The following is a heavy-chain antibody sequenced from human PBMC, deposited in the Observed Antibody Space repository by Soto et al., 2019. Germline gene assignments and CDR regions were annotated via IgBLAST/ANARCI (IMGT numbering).Heavy chain of an antibody. CDR3: ATANNTSPFDY. CDR2: IIVDSGNT. D-gene: IGHD1-26*01. Sequence: ANVSGKASGFTFAYSAVQWVRQARVQSLEWIGRIIVDSGNTKSAEKFTERVSMSWDMSTSTAFMVLRSLSSDDTAVCYCATANNTSPFDYWGLGTLVTVSS. CDR1: GFTFAYSA. J-gene: IGHJ4*02. V-gene: IGHV1-58*01.